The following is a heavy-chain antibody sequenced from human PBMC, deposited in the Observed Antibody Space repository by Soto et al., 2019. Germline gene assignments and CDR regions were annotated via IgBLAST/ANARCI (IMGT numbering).Heavy chain of an antibody. Sequence: PSETLSLACAVSGGTIRSPDWWTWVRQPPGKGLEWIGEIFQSGSTNYTPSLESRVTISVDKSKNQFSLTLTSVTAADTAVYFCARGSGRYSSGWSCFDPWGQGILVTVYS. D-gene: IGHD6-19*01. CDR3: ARGSGRYSSGWSCFDP. CDR1: GGTIRSPDW. V-gene: IGHV4-4*02. J-gene: IGHJ5*02. CDR2: IFQSGST.